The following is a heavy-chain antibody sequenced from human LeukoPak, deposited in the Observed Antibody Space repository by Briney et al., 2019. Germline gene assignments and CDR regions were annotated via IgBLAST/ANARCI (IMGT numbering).Heavy chain of an antibody. D-gene: IGHD3-22*01. Sequence: ASVKVSCKASGYTFINFGISWVRQAPGQGLEWVGWICANNDDTNYAQKVKGRVTMTTDTSTNTVYMELRSLRSDDTAVYYCARDSPTVGSGYPSRKINFPYYFDYWGQGTLVTVSS. CDR3: ARDSPTVGSGYPSRKINFPYYFDY. J-gene: IGHJ4*02. CDR1: GYTFINFG. CDR2: ICANNDDT. V-gene: IGHV1-18*01.